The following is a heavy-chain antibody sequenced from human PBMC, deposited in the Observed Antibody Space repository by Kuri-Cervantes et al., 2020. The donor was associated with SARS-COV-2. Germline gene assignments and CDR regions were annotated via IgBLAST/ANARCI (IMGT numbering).Heavy chain of an antibody. CDR1: GYSFTNYR. Sequence: GESLKISCKGSGYSFTNYRIGWVRQMPGKGLEWMGIIYPGDSDTRYSPSFQGQVTISADKSISTAYLQWSSLRASDTAMYYCARLFGMGGYYYYYMDVWGKGTTVTVSS. D-gene: IGHD1-26*01. CDR3: ARLFGMGGYYYYYMDV. CDR2: IYPGDSDT. J-gene: IGHJ6*03. V-gene: IGHV5-51*01.